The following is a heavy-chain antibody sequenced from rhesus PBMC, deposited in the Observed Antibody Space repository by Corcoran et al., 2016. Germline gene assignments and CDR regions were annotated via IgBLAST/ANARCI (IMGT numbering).Heavy chain of an antibody. V-gene: IGHV4-160*01. J-gene: IGHJ4*01. D-gene: IGHD2-21*01. CDR1: GGSISDSYH. CDR2: IYGSGGST. Sequence: QVQLQESGPGLVKPSETLSLTCTVSGGSISDSYHWRWIRQPPGEGLKWVGRIYGSGGSTNNNPPLKSRVTISTDTSKNQFALKLSSVTAADTAVYYCARGYSYCTGSGCYVFFDYWGQGVLVTVSS. CDR3: ARGYSYCTGSGCYVFFDY.